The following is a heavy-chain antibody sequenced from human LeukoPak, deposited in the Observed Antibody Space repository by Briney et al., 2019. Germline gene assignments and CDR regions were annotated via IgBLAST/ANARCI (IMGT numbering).Heavy chain of an antibody. Sequence: ASVKVSCKASGYTFTSYGISWVRQAPGQGLEWMGWISAYNGNTNYAQKLQGRVTMTTDTSTSTAYMELRSLRSEDTAVYYCARGRELTVGYYYYYVDVWGKGTTVTISS. CDR2: ISAYNGNT. D-gene: IGHD1-26*01. J-gene: IGHJ6*03. V-gene: IGHV1-18*01. CDR1: GYTFTSYG. CDR3: ARGRELTVGYYYYYVDV.